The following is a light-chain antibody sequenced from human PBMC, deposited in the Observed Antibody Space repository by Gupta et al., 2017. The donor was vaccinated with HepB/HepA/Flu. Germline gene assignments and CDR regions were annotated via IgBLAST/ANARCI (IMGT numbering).Light chain of an antibody. CDR3: QHDNNWPMT. J-gene: IGKJ4*01. Sequence: EIVMTQSPVTLSVSPGERATLSCRASQRISTNLAWYQQKPGQAPSVLIYGSFTRATGIPARFSGSGSGTEFTLTISSLQSEDFAVYCCQHDNNWPMTFGGGTKVEIK. CDR1: QRISTN. CDR2: GSF. V-gene: IGKV3-15*01.